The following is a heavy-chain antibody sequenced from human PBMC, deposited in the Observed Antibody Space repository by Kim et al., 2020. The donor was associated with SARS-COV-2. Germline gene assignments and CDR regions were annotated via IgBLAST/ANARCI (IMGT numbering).Heavy chain of an antibody. CDR2: INAGNGAT. V-gene: IGHV1-3*01. CDR3: ARDGIIWFGGTELEY. D-gene: IGHD3-10*01. CDR1: GYTFTNYA. Sequence: ASVKVSCKASGYTFTNYAMHWVRQAPGQRLEWMGWINAGNGATKYSQKFQGRVVITRDTSASTAYMELSSLRSEDTAVYYCARDGIIWFGGTELEYWGQGTLVTVSS. J-gene: IGHJ4*02.